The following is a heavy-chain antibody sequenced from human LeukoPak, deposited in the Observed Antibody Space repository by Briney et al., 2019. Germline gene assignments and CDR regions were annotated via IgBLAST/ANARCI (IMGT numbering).Heavy chain of an antibody. Sequence: GGSLRLSCAASGFTFSSYWMHWVRQAPGKGLVWVSRINSDESSTSYADSVKGRFTISRDNAKNTLYLQMNSLRAEDTAVYYCARVYSSGWYEGYYFDYWGQGTLVTVSS. CDR3: ARVYSSGWYEGYYFDY. D-gene: IGHD6-19*01. V-gene: IGHV3-74*01. J-gene: IGHJ4*02. CDR1: GFTFSSYW. CDR2: INSDESST.